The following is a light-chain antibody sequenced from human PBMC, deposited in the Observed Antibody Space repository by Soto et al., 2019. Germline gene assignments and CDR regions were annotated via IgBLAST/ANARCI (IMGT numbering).Light chain of an antibody. V-gene: IGLV2-23*02. CDR2: EVY. CDR1: SSDVGNYNL. J-gene: IGLJ2*01. Sequence: QSVLTQPASVSGSPGQSITISCTGTSSDVGNYNLVSWYQQPPGNPPKFIIYEVYKRPSGISNRFSGSKSGNTASLTISGPQAEDEADDDCGSYAGRSTLVIFGGGTKLTDL. CDR3: GSYAGRSTLVI.